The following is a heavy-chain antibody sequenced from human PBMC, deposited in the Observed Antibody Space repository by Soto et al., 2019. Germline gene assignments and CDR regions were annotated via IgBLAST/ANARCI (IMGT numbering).Heavy chain of an antibody. Sequence: SVKVSCKDSGGTFSSYAISWVRQAPGQGLEWMGGIIPIFGTANYAQKFQGRVTITADESTSTAYMELSSLRSEDTAVYYCARLGIWSGYSDYWGQGTLVTVSS. CDR1: GGTFSSYA. D-gene: IGHD3-3*01. V-gene: IGHV1-69*13. CDR2: IIPIFGTA. J-gene: IGHJ4*02. CDR3: ARLGIWSGYSDY.